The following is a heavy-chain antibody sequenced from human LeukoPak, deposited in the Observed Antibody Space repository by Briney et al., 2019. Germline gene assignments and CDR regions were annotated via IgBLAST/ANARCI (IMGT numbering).Heavy chain of an antibody. Sequence: GGSLRLSCAASGFTFSSYAMHWVRQAPGKGLEWVAVISYDGSNKYYADSVKGRFTISRDNSKNTLYLQMNSLRAEDTAVYYCARGSDGDFWSGSPDYWGQGTLVTVSS. CDR3: ARGSDGDFWSGSPDY. D-gene: IGHD3-3*01. CDR1: GFTFSSYA. J-gene: IGHJ4*02. V-gene: IGHV3-30-3*01. CDR2: ISYDGSNK.